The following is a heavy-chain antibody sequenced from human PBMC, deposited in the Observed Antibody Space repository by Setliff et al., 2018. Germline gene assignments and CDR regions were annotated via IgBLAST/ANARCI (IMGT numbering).Heavy chain of an antibody. Sequence: LSLTCAVYGGSFSNYYWSWIRQPPGKGLEWIGEINHSGSTNYNPSLESRVTISVDTSKNQFSLRLSSVAAADTSVYYCARVFKVDCAGDGCDCCGARCYYFYMDVWGKGTTVTVSS. CDR3: ARVFKVDCAGDGCDCCGARCYYFYMDV. CDR1: GGSFSNYY. D-gene: IGHD2-21*01. CDR2: INHSGST. J-gene: IGHJ6*03. V-gene: IGHV4-34*01.